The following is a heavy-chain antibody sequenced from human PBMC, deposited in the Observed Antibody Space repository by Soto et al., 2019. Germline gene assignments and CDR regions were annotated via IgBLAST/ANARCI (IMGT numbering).Heavy chain of an antibody. Sequence: EVQLVESGGGLVQPGRSLRLSCAASGFTFDDYAMHWVRQAPGKGLEWVSGISWNSGSIGYADSVKGRFTISRDNAKNYLYLQMNSLRAEDTALYYCAKVYDDYVWGSYRYGFDYWGQGTLVTVSS. V-gene: IGHV3-9*01. J-gene: IGHJ4*02. CDR1: GFTFDDYA. D-gene: IGHD3-16*02. CDR2: ISWNSGSI. CDR3: AKVYDDYVWGSYRYGFDY.